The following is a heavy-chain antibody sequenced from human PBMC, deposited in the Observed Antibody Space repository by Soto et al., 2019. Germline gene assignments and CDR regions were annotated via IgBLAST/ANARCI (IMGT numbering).Heavy chain of an antibody. CDR1: GFTFSSYA. Sequence: GGCLRLSCAASGFTFSSYAISWFLQSPGKGIEWVSAISGSGGSTYYADSVKCRFTISRDNSKNTLYLQMNSLRAEDTAVYYCETDVGSGWYEYWRQGTRVTVSS. J-gene: IGHJ4*02. D-gene: IGHD6-19*01. CDR2: ISGSGGST. V-gene: IGHV3-23*01. CDR3: ETDVGSGWYEY.